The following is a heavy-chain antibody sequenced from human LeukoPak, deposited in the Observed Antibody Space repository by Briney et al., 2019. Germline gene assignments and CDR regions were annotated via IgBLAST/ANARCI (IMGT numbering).Heavy chain of an antibody. CDR1: GFTFSRHS. V-gene: IGHV3-21*01. CDR2: ISSSGDYI. J-gene: IGHJ4*02. Sequence: KSGGSLRLSCAASGFTFSRHSMNWVRQAPGKGLEWVSSISSSGDYIYYADSVKGRFTISRDNTKNSLYLQMNSLRVEDTAVFYCARGPNEWFGEYDNWGQGTLVTVSS. D-gene: IGHD3-10*01. CDR3: ARGPNEWFGEYDN.